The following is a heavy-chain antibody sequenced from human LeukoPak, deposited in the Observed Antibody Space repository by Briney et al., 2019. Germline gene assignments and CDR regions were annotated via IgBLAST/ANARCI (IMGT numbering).Heavy chain of an antibody. J-gene: IGHJ4*02. CDR1: GFTFSTYA. Sequence: QPGGSLRLSCAASGFTFSTYALHWVRPAPGEGLEYVSAVSGNWGSTYYVISVKGRFAIYRDSPKNTVYLQMRSPRAEDMAGYYCPRDRAGFWSGYLDYWGQGTLVTVSS. D-gene: IGHD3-3*01. CDR2: VSGNWGST. CDR3: PRDRAGFWSGYLDY. V-gene: IGHV3-64*01.